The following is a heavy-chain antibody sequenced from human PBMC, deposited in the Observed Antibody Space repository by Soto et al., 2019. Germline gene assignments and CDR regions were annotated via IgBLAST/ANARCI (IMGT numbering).Heavy chain of an antibody. V-gene: IGHV3-15*01. J-gene: IGHJ3*01. D-gene: IGHD1-1*01. CDR1: GLTFNDAW. Sequence: GSLRLSCAASGLTFNDAWMTWVRQGPGKGLEWVGRIKTIAGGGTTDYTAPVKGRFTISRDDSKNTVYLQMNSLKIEDTAVDYCTTERCTGTNCYVKNAFDVWGQGTMVTVSS. CDR2: IKTIAGGGTT. CDR3: TTERCTGTNCYVKNAFDV.